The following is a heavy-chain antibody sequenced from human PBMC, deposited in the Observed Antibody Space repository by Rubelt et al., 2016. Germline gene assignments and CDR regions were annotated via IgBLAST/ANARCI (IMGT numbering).Heavy chain of an antibody. V-gene: IGHV4-34*01. CDR1: GGSFSGYY. CDR3: ARGRRGYSYFSFNHDAFDI. D-gene: IGHD5-18*01. CDR2: INHSGST. J-gene: IGHJ3*02. Sequence: QVQLQQWGAGLLKPSETLSLTCAVYGGSFSGYYWSWIRQPPGTGLEWIGEINHSGSTNYNPSLKSRVTISVDTSKNQFSLKLSSVTAADTAVYYCARGRRGYSYFSFNHDAFDIWGQGTMVTVSS.